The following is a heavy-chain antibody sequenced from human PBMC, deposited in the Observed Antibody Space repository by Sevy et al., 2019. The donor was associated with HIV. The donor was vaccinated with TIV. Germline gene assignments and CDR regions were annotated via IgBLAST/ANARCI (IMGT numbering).Heavy chain of an antibody. CDR3: ARLKSGNYLDF. V-gene: IGHV4-39*01. CDR1: GGSISSSSYY. J-gene: IGHJ4*02. D-gene: IGHD1-1*01. Sequence: SETLSLTCTVSGGSISSSSYYWGWIRQPPGKGLEWMGRISYSGSTYYKPSLKSRVTISVDTSKNQFSLKLSSVTAADTAVYYCARLKSGNYLDFWGQGTLVTVSA. CDR2: ISYSGST.